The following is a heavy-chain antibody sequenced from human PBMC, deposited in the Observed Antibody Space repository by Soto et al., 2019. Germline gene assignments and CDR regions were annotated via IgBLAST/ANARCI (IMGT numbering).Heavy chain of an antibody. CDR3: ARDPYQLPSTHFDY. CDR2: ISSSSSYI. CDR1: GFTFGGYS. V-gene: IGHV3-21*01. D-gene: IGHD2-2*01. J-gene: IGHJ4*02. Sequence: GGSLRLSCTPSGFTFGGYSMSLFRQAPGKGLEWVSSISSSSSYIYYADSVKGRFTISRDNAKNSLYLQMNSLRAEDTAVYYCARDPYQLPSTHFDYWGQGTLVTVSS.